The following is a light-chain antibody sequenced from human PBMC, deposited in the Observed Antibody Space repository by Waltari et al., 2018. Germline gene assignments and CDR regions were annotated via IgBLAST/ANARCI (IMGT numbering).Light chain of an antibody. J-gene: IGLJ1*01. V-gene: IGLV2-11*01. CDR2: DVS. CDR3: SSYTSSSTLYV. CDR1: SRDVGGYNY. Sequence: QSALTQPRSVSGSPGQSVTISCTGTSRDVGGYNYVSWYQQHPGKAPKLMIYDVSKRPSGVPDRFSGSKSGNTASLTISGLQAEDEADYFCSSYTSSSTLYVFGTGTKVTVL.